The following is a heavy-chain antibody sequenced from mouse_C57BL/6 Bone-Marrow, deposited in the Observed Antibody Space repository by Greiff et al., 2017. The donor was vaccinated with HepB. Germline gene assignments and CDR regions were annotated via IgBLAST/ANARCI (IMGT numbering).Heavy chain of an antibody. D-gene: IGHD6-5*01. Sequence: VQLQESGAELVRPGTSVKVSCKASGYAFTNYLIEWVKQRPGQGLEWIGVINPGSGGTNYNEKFKGKATLTADKSSSTAYMQLSSLTSEDSAVYFCARSPYLWYFDVWGTGTTVTVSS. CDR2: INPGSGGT. V-gene: IGHV1-54*01. J-gene: IGHJ1*03. CDR3: ARSPYLWYFDV. CDR1: GYAFTNYL.